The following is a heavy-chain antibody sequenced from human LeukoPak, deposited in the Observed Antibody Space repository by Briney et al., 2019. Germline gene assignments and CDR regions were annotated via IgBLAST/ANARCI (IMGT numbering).Heavy chain of an antibody. D-gene: IGHD3-16*01. CDR3: VRDSDYQRTSGVRYAHYDALDI. J-gene: IGHJ3*02. CDR1: GFNFSTFW. Sequence: GESLRLSCAASGFNFSTFWMAWIRQPPRQGLELVSNIKTYGSVKHYVDSMEGRFTISRDNAGSSLYLQINSLRAEDTALYYCVRDSDYQRTSGVRYAHYDALDIWGHGTMVTVSS. V-gene: IGHV3-7*01. CDR2: IKTYGSVK.